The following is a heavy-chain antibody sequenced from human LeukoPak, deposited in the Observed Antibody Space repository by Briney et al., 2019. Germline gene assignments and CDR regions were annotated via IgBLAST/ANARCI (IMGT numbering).Heavy chain of an antibody. CDR2: INHSGST. D-gene: IGHD6-19*01. V-gene: IGHV4-34*01. CDR3: ARQAYSSGLTWCFDP. J-gene: IGHJ5*02. Sequence: GSLRLSCAASGFTFDDYGMSWVRQAPGKGLEWIGEINHSGSTNYNPSLKSRVTISVDTSKNQFSLKLSSVTAADTAVYYCARQAYSSGLTWCFDPWGQGTLVTVSS. CDR1: GFTFDDYG.